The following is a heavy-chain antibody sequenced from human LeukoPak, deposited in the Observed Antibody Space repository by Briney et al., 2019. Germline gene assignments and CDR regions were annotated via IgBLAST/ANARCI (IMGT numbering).Heavy chain of an antibody. CDR2: IFPGDSDS. Sequence: GEPLKISWKGPGYSFTSYWIGRAGQMPGKGLEWVGIIFPGDSDSRYSPSLQGQVTISADTSISIAYLQWSSLKASDTAMYFCTRPYSSGWPYAFEYWGQGTLVTVSS. CDR1: GYSFTSYW. V-gene: IGHV5-51*01. CDR3: TRPYSSGWPYAFEY. D-gene: IGHD6-19*01. J-gene: IGHJ4*02.